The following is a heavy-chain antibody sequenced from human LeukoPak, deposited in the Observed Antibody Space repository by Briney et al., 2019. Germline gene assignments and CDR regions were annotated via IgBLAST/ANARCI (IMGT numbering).Heavy chain of an antibody. V-gene: IGHV3-30-3*01. Sequence: GGSLRLSCAASGFTFSNYAVHWVRQAPGKGLEWVAFISYDGINKYYADSAKGRFTISRDNSKNTLYLQMNSLRVEDTAVYYCARERPNYDFWSGYSSMDVWGKGTTVTVSS. CDR2: ISYDGINK. CDR3: ARERPNYDFWSGYSSMDV. D-gene: IGHD3-3*01. J-gene: IGHJ6*03. CDR1: GFTFSNYA.